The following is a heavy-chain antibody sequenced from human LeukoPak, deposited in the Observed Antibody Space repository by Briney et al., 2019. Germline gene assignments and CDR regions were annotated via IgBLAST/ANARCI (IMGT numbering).Heavy chain of an antibody. CDR3: ARAGDYYDSSGSDAFDI. CDR2: MKLHRSEK. J-gene: IGHJ3*02. CDR1: GFTFSSYW. D-gene: IGHD3-22*01. V-gene: IGHV3-7*01. Sequence: PGGSLRLSCAASGFTFSSYWMSWVWQAPGQGLEWVGIMKLHRSEKYYVQSFKRRFTISRDNATNSMYLQMNILRAEDTAVYYCARAGDYYDSSGSDAFDIWGQGTMVTVSS.